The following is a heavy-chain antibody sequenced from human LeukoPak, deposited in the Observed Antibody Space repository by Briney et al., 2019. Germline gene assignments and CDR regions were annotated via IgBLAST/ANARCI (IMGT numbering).Heavy chain of an antibody. D-gene: IGHD4-23*01. Sequence: PGGSHRLSCAASGFTFSSYGMHRVRQAPGKGLEWVAVISYDGSNKYYAGSVKGRFTISRDNSKNTLYLQMNSLRAEDTAVYYCAKDIGGNGYWGQATLVALFS. J-gene: IGHJ4*02. CDR2: ISYDGSNK. CDR1: GFTFSSYG. V-gene: IGHV3-30*18. CDR3: AKDIGGNGY.